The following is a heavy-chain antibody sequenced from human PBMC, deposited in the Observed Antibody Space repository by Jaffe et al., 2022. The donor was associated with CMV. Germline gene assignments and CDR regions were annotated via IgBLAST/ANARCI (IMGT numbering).Heavy chain of an antibody. CDR1: GYSFTSYW. D-gene: IGHD3-22*01. CDR3: ACQDVDYYDSSGYNTDY. Sequence: EVQLVQSGAEVKKPGESLRISCKGSGYSFTSYWISWVRQMPGKGLEWMGRIDPSDSYTNYSPSFQGHVTISADKSISTAYLQWSSLKASDTAMYYCACQDVDYYDSSGYNTDYWGQGTLVTVSS. CDR2: IDPSDSYT. J-gene: IGHJ4*02. V-gene: IGHV5-10-1*03.